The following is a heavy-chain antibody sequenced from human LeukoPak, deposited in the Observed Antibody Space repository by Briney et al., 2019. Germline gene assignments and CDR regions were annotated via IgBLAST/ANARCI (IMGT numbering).Heavy chain of an antibody. V-gene: IGHV3-30*18. CDR3: AKAAAADPSHGMDV. D-gene: IGHD6-13*01. J-gene: IGHJ6*02. CDR2: ISCDGSNK. Sequence: GGSLRLSCAASGFTFSSYGMHWVRQAPGKGLEWVAVISCDGSNKYYADSVKGRFTISRDNSRNTLYLQMNSLRAEDTAVYYCAKAAAADPSHGMDVWGQGTTVTVSS. CDR1: GFTFSSYG.